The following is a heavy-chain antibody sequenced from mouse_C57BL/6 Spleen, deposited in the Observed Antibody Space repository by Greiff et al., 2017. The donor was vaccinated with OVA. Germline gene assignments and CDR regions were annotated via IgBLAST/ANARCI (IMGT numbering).Heavy chain of an antibody. CDR1: GYTFTSYW. CDR2: IYPGSGST. J-gene: IGHJ4*01. CDR3: ARTVVATDYAMDD. V-gene: IGHV1-55*01. Sequence: VQLQQPGAELVKPGASVKMSCKASGYTFTSYWITWVKQRPGQGLAWIGDIYPGSGSTNYNEKFKSKATLTVDTSSSTAYMQLSSLTSEDSAVYDCARTVVATDYAMDDWGQGTSVTVSS. D-gene: IGHD1-1*01.